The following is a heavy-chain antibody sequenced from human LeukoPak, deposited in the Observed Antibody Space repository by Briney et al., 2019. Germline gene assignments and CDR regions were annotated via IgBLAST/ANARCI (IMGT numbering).Heavy chain of an antibody. V-gene: IGHV4-59*01. CDR3: AGSTYYYDSRGYYYETFDY. J-gene: IGHJ4*02. D-gene: IGHD3-22*01. Sequence: SETLSLTCTVSGGCISSYYWSWIRQPPGKGLEWIGYIYYSGSTNYNPSLKSRVTISVDTSKNQFSLKLSSVTAADTAVYYCAGSTYYYDSRGYYYETFDYWGQGTLVTVSS. CDR1: GGCISSYY. CDR2: IYYSGST.